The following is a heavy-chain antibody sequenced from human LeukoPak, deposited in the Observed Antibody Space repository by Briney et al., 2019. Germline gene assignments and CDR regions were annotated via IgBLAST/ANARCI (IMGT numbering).Heavy chain of an antibody. V-gene: IGHV4-59*01. J-gene: IGHJ6*03. D-gene: IGHD1-26*01. CDR1: GGSISSYY. Sequence: SETLSLTCTVSGGSISSYYWSWIRQPPGKGLEWIGYIYYSGSTNYNPSLKSRVTISVDTSKNQFSLKLSSVTAADTAVYYCARVGGSYFGYYYYYMDVWGKGTTVTVSS. CDR3: ARVGGSYFGYYYYYMDV. CDR2: IYYSGST.